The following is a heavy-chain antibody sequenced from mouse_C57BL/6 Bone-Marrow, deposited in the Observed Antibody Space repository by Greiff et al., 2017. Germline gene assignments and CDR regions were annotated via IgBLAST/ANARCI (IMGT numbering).Heavy chain of an antibody. J-gene: IGHJ1*03. Sequence: QVQLQQPGAELVKPGASVKLSCKASGYTFTSYWMQWVKQRPGQGLEWIGEIDPSDSYTNYNQKFKGKATLTVDTSSSTAYMQLSSLTSENSAVYYCARKDGRGFDVWGTGTTVTVSS. V-gene: IGHV1-50*01. D-gene: IGHD1-1*01. CDR3: ARKDGRGFDV. CDR2: IDPSDSYT. CDR1: GYTFTSYW.